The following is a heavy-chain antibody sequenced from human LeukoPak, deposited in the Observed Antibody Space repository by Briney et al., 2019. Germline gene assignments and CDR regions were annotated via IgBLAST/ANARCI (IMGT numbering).Heavy chain of an antibody. CDR1: GFTVSSNY. V-gene: IGHV3-53*01. J-gene: IGHJ4*02. Sequence: GGSLRLSCAASGFTVSSNYMSWVRQAPGKGLEWVSVIYSGGSTYYADSVKGRFTISRDNSKNTLYLQLNSLRAEDTAVYYCAKDLYGDYDFDCWGQGTLVTVSS. D-gene: IGHD4-17*01. CDR2: IYSGGST. CDR3: AKDLYGDYDFDC.